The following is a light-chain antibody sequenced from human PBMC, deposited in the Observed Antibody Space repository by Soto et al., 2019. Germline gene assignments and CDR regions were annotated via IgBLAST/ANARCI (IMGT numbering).Light chain of an antibody. CDR1: QILLYSNGYNY. CDR3: MQALQTPFT. J-gene: IGKJ3*01. V-gene: IGKV2-28*01. CDR2: VGS. Sequence: GMTQPPLPLPLTPGAPASISSRSVQILLYSNGYNYLDWYVQKPGQAPKLLIYVGSYRASGVPDRLSGSGSGTDFTLKISRVEAEDVGVYYCMQALQTPFTFGPGTKVDIK.